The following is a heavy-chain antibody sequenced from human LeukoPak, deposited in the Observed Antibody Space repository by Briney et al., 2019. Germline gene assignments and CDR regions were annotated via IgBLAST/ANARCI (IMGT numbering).Heavy chain of an antibody. V-gene: IGHV1-2*02. CDR3: ARPPKLLWFGELFHDHDAFDI. Sequence: ASVKVSCKASGYTFTGYYMHWVRQAPGQGLECMGWINPNSGGTNYAQKFQGRVTMTRDTSISTAYMELSRLRSDDTAVYYCARPPKLLWFGELFHDHDAFDIWGQGTMVTVSS. J-gene: IGHJ3*02. D-gene: IGHD3-10*01. CDR1: GYTFTGYY. CDR2: INPNSGGT.